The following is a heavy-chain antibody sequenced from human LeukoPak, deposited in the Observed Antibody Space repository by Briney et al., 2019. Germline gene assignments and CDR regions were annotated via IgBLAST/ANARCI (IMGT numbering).Heavy chain of an antibody. V-gene: IGHV1-2*02. CDR3: ARGITMVRGVCEWFDP. D-gene: IGHD3-10*01. CDR1: GYTFTGYY. CDR2: INPNSCGT. Sequence: ASVKVSCKASGYTFTGYYLYLVRDAPAQGSEWMGWINPNSCGTIYAQKFQSRVTMNRDTSNSRAYMDLSRLRSDDTAVYYCARGITMVRGVCEWFDPWGQGALVTVSS. J-gene: IGHJ5*02.